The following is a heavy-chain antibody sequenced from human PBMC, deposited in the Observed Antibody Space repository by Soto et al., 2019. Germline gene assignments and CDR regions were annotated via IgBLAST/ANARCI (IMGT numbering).Heavy chain of an antibody. D-gene: IGHD6-19*01. J-gene: IGHJ4*02. V-gene: IGHV4-39*01. CDR2: IYYSGST. CDR3: ARAPSGWYYFDY. Sequence: QLQLQESGPGLVKPSETLSLTCTVSGGSISSSSYYWGWIRQPPGKGLEWIGSIYYSGSTYYNPSLKSRVTISVDTSKNQFSLKLSSVTAADTAVYYCARAPSGWYYFDYWGQGTLVTVSS. CDR1: GGSISSSSYY.